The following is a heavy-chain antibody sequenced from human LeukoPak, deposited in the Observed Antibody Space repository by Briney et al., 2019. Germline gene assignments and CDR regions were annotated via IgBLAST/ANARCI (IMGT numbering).Heavy chain of an antibody. V-gene: IGHV1-18*01. J-gene: IGHJ6*02. D-gene: IGHD4-23*01. CDR3: ARDQTLNYYYVMDV. CDR1: GYTFTSYG. CDR2: ISAYNGNT. Sequence: GASVKVSCKASGYTFTSYGISWVRQAPGQGVERMGWISAYNGNTNYAQKLHGRVTMTTDTSTSTAYMELRSLRSDDTAVYYCARDQTLNYYYVMDVWGQGTTVTVSS.